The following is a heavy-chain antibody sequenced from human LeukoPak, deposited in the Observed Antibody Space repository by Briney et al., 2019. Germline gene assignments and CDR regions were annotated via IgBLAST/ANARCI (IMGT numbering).Heavy chain of an antibody. Sequence: ASVKVSCKASGYTFTSYGISWVRQAPGQGLEWMGWISAYNGNTNYAQKLQGRVTMTTDTSTSTAYMGLRSLRSDDTAVYYCARDAVDSSGYYISDSPFDYWGQGTLVTVSS. J-gene: IGHJ4*02. D-gene: IGHD3-22*01. CDR2: ISAYNGNT. CDR1: GYTFTSYG. V-gene: IGHV1-18*01. CDR3: ARDAVDSSGYYISDSPFDY.